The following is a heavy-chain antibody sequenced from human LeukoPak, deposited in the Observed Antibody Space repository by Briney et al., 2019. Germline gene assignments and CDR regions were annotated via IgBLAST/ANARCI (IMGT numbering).Heavy chain of an antibody. CDR2: VYHSGTT. CDR1: GDSISPYY. D-gene: IGHD6-19*01. CDR3: ARGAGLAVAGWYDP. J-gene: IGHJ5*02. Sequence: PSETLSLTCIVSGDSISPYYWSWIRQPPGKGLKWIGYVYHSGTTNYNPSLKSRVTISVDTSKNQFSLKLTSVTAADTAVYYCARGAGLAVAGWYDPWGQGTLVTVSS. V-gene: IGHV4-59*01.